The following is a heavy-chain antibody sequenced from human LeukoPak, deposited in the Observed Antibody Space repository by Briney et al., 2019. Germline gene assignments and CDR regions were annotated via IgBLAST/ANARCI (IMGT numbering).Heavy chain of an antibody. D-gene: IGHD5-24*01. CDR3: ARDRDGYSDY. J-gene: IGHJ4*02. CDR1: GGSISSYY. V-gene: IGHV4-59*01. Sequence: PSETLSLTCTVSGGSISSYYWSWIRQPPGKGLEWIGCIYYSGSTNYNPSLKSRVTISVDTSKNQFSLKLSSVTAADTAVYYCARDRDGYSDYWGQGTLVTVSS. CDR2: IYYSGST.